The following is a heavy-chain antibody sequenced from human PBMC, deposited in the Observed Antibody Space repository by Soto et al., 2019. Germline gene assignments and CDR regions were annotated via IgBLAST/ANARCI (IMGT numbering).Heavy chain of an antibody. J-gene: IGHJ4*02. CDR1: GYNFSAYY. CDR3: ARETDTSMVDY. Sequence: QVQLVQSGAEVKKPGASVKVSCQTSGYNFSAYYFNWVRQAAGQGPEWMGWLNPRNGQTGYVQKFRGRVTMTRDTSIATVYLELSRLTYEDTASYFFARETDTSMVDYWGQGTLVTVSS. D-gene: IGHD5-18*01. V-gene: IGHV1-8*01. CDR2: LNPRNGQT.